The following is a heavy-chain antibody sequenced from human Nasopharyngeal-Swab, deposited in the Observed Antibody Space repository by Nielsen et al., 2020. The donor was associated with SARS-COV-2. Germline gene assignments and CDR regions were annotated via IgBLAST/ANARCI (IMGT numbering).Heavy chain of an antibody. CDR1: GYTFTSYY. CDR2: INPSGGST. D-gene: IGHD2-2*01. V-gene: IGHV1-46*01. CDR3: ARDMSWDGTSRSVYYGMDV. J-gene: IGHJ6*02. Sequence: ASVKVSCKASGYTFTSYYMHWVRQAPGQGLEWMGIINPSGGSTSYARKFQGRVTMTRDTSTSTVYMELSSLRSEDTAVYYCARDMSWDGTSRSVYYGMDVWGQGTTVTVSS.